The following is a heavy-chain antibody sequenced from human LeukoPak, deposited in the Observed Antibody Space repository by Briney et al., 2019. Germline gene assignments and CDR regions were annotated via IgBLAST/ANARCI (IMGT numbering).Heavy chain of an antibody. Sequence: GGSLRLSCTASGFTFCDYAMSWVRQAPGKGLEWVGFIRSNNYGETTEYAASVKGRFTISRDDSDSIAYLQMNSLKTEDTAVYYCTRGAKAAAGLCDYWGQGTLVTASS. J-gene: IGHJ4*02. CDR3: TRGAKAAAGLCDY. CDR2: IRSNNYGETT. D-gene: IGHD6-13*01. V-gene: IGHV3-49*04. CDR1: GFTFCDYA.